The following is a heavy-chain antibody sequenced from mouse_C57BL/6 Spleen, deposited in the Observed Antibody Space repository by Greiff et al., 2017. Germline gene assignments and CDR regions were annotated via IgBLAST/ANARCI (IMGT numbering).Heavy chain of an antibody. CDR2: IDPETGGT. V-gene: IGHV1-15*01. CDR3: TRSYGKVSDY. CDR1: GYTFTDYE. Sequence: VQLVESGAELVRPGASVTLSCKASGYTFTDYEMHWVKQTPVHGLEWIGAIDPETGGTAYNQKFKGKAILTADKSSSTAYMELRSLTSEDSAVYYCTRSYGKVSDYWGQGTTLTVSS. J-gene: IGHJ2*01. D-gene: IGHD2-1*01.